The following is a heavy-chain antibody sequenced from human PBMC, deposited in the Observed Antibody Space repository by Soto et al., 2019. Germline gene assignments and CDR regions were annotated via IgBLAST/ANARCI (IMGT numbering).Heavy chain of an antibody. CDR2: IIPIIGII. J-gene: IGHJ5*02. V-gene: IGHV1-69*04. D-gene: IGHD3-22*01. CDR1: GGTFSTYT. CDR3: AGDPDSHYNDSHASSYP. Sequence: ASVKVSCKASGGTFSTYTITWVRQAPGQGLEWMGRIIPIIGIINYAQKFQGRVTITADKFTGTAYMELTRLRSDDTAVYYCAGDPDSHYNDSHASSYPWGQGTLVTVXS.